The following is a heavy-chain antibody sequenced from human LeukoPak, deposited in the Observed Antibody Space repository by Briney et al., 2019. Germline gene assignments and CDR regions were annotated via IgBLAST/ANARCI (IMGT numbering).Heavy chain of an antibody. CDR3: AREYGSGSEFDP. CDR2: IYYSGST. J-gene: IGHJ5*02. V-gene: IGHV4-39*07. D-gene: IGHD3-10*01. CDR1: GGSISSSSYY. Sequence: SETLSLTCTVSGGSISSSSYYWGWIRQPPGKGLEWIGSIYYSGSTYYNPSLKSRVTISVDTSKNRFSLKLTSVTAADTAVYYCAREYGSGSEFDPWGQGTLVTVSS.